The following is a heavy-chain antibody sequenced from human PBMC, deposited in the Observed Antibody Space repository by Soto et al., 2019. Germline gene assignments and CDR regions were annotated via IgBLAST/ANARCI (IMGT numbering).Heavy chain of an antibody. V-gene: IGHV4-30-4*01. Sequence: QVQLQESGPGLVKPSQTLSLTCAVSGASISSGGAYYWSWIRQSPGKGLEWIGYIHYSGSTYYNSSLKSRVTMPVDTANNRFSLKLSSVTAADTAVYYCARSPKGFGNFDYWGQGTLVTVS. CDR2: IHYSGST. D-gene: IGHD3-10*01. CDR1: GASISSGGAYY. CDR3: ARSPKGFGNFDY. J-gene: IGHJ4*02.